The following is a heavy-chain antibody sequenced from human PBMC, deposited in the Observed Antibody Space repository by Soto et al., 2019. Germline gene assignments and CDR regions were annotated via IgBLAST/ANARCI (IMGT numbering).Heavy chain of an antibody. V-gene: IGHV1-69*12. Sequence: QVQLVQSGAEVKKPGSSVKVSCKASGGTFSSYAISWVRQAPGQGLEWMGGIIPIFGTANYAQKFQGRVTIPADEFTITAQVAVSRLRSEDTAVHYCARGIKGQPGFGYWGQGTLVTVSS. D-gene: IGHD2-15*01. CDR2: IIPIFGTA. J-gene: IGHJ4*02. CDR1: GGTFSSYA. CDR3: ARGIKGQPGFGY.